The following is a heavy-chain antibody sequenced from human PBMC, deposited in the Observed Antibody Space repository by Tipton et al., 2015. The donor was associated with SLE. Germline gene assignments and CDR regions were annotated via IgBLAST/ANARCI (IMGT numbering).Heavy chain of an antibody. CDR3: ARGHSSGWYDSRDAFDI. V-gene: IGHV4-31*03. CDR1: GGSISSGGYY. Sequence: TLSLTCTVSGGSISSGGYYWSWIRQHPGKGLEWIGYIYYSGSTYYNPSLKSRVTISVDTSKNQFSLKLSSVTAADTAVYYCARGHSSGWYDSRDAFDIWGQGTMVTVSS. CDR2: IYYSGST. J-gene: IGHJ3*02. D-gene: IGHD6-19*01.